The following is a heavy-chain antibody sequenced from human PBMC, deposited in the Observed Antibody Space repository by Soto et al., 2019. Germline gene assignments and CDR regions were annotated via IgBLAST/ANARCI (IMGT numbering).Heavy chain of an antibody. D-gene: IGHD5-18*01. V-gene: IGHV1-69*14. CDR3: VTQGLPIYYYYGMDV. CDR2: IIPIFGTA. CDR1: GGTFSSYA. Sequence: QVQLVQSGAEVKKPGSSVKVSCKASGGTFSSYAISWVRQAPGQGLEWMVGIIPIFGTANYAQKFQGRVTMAADKGTRTAYMELSALRPEDAAGYHCVTQGLPIYYYYGMDVRGQGTTVSVSS. J-gene: IGHJ6*02.